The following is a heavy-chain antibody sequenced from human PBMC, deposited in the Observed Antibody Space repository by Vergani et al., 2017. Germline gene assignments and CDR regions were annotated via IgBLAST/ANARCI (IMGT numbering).Heavy chain of an antibody. Sequence: EVQLLESGGGLVQPGGSLRLSCAASGVTFSSYAMSWVRQAPGKGLEWVSAISGSGGSTYYADSVKGRFTISRDNSKNTLYLQMNSLRAEDAAVYYCAKGQYMGRGVIAVDYWGQGTLVTVSS. CDR1: GVTFSSYA. CDR3: AKGQYMGRGVIAVDY. V-gene: IGHV3-23*01. D-gene: IGHD3-10*01. CDR2: ISGSGGST. J-gene: IGHJ4*02.